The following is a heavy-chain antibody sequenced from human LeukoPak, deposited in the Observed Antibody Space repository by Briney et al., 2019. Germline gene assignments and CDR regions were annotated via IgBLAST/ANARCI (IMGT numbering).Heavy chain of an antibody. CDR1: GFTVSSNY. CDR3: ARDGGFYGSGSPHFDY. J-gene: IGHJ4*02. V-gene: IGHV3-53*01. CDR2: IYSGGST. Sequence: GASLRLSCAASGFTVSSNYMSWVRQAPGKGLEWVSVIYSGGSTYYADSVKGRFTISRDNSKNTLYLQMNSLRAEDTAVYYCARDGGFYGSGSPHFDYWGQGTLVTVSA. D-gene: IGHD3-10*01.